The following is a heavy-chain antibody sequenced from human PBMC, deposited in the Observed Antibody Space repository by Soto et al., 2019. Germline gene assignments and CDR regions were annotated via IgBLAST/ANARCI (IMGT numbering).Heavy chain of an antibody. V-gene: IGHV3-33*01. J-gene: IGHJ6*02. CDR1: GFTFSSYG. CDR2: IWYDGSNK. CDR3: ARDQSRRAMDV. Sequence: QVQLVESGGGVVQPGRSLRLSCAASGFTFSSYGMHWVRQAPGKGLEWVAVIWYDGSNKYYADSVKGRFTISRDNSKNTLYLQMNSLRAEDTAVYYCARDQSRRAMDVWDQGTTVTVSS.